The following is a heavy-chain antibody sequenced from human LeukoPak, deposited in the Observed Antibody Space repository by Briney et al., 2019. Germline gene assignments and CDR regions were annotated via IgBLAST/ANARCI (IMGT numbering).Heavy chain of an antibody. V-gene: IGHV4-4*07. Sequence: SEALSLTCAVSGGSISSYYWSWIRQPAGKGLEWIGRIYTSGSTNYNPSLKSRVTMSVDTSKNQFSLKLSSVTAADTAVYYCAREYYDFWSGTYYYYMDVWGKGTTVTVSS. D-gene: IGHD3-3*01. CDR1: GGSISSYY. CDR3: AREYYDFWSGTYYYYMDV. J-gene: IGHJ6*03. CDR2: IYTSGST.